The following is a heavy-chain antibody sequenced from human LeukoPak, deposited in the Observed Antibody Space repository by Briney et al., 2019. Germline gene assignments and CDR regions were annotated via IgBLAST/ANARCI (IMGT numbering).Heavy chain of an antibody. CDR3: ARDRYDSSGYYLDY. CDR2: ISYDGSNK. CDR1: GFTFGSYA. V-gene: IGHV3-30-3*01. J-gene: IGHJ4*02. D-gene: IGHD3-22*01. Sequence: GGSLRLSCAASGFTFGSYAMHWVRQAPGKGLEWVAVISYDGSNKYYADSVKGRFTISRDNSKNTLYLQMNSLRAEDTAVYYCARDRYDSSGYYLDYWGQGTLVTVSS.